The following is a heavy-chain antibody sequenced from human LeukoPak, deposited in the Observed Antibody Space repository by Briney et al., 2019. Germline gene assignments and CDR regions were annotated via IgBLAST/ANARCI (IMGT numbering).Heavy chain of an antibody. J-gene: IGHJ4*02. V-gene: IGHV3-23*01. CDR2: ISGSGGST. CDR1: GLTFSSYA. CDR3: AKHGYSSGWYGDY. D-gene: IGHD6-19*01. Sequence: GGSLRLPCAASGLTFSSYAMSWVRQAPGKGLEWVSAISGSGGSTYYADSVKGRFTISRDNSKNTLYLQMNSLRAEDTAVYYCAKHGYSSGWYGDYWGQGTLVTVSS.